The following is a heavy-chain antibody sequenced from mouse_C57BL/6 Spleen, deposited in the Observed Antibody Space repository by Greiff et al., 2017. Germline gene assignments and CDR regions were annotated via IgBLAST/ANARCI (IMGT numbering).Heavy chain of an antibody. CDR2: IYPGSGST. D-gene: IGHD2-4*01. J-gene: IGHJ2*01. Sequence: QVQLQQPGAELVKPGASVKMSCKASGYTFTSYWITWVKQSPGQGLEWIGDIYPGSGSTNYNEKFKGKATLTVDTSSSTAYMQLSSLTSEDSAVYYCAREGSTMITTRYFDYWGQGTTLTVSS. V-gene: IGHV1-55*01. CDR3: AREGSTMITTRYFDY. CDR1: GYTFTSYW.